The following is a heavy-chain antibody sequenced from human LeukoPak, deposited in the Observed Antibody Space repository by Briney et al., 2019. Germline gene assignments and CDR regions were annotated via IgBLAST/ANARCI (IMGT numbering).Heavy chain of an antibody. CDR2: ISYDGSNK. V-gene: IGHV3-30*04. CDR1: GFTFSSYA. D-gene: IGHD3-10*01. CDR3: ARLSAYYYGSYFYYYMDV. J-gene: IGHJ6*03. Sequence: PGGSLRLSCAASGFTFSSYAMHWVRQAPGKGLEWVAVISYDGSNKYYADSVKGRFTISRDNSKNTLYLQMNSLRAEDTAVYYCARLSAYYYGSYFYYYMDVWGKGTTVTVSS.